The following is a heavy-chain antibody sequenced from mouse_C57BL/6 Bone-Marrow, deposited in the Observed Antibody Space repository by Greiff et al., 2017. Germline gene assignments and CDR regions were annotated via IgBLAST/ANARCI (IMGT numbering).Heavy chain of an antibody. D-gene: IGHD2-4*01. V-gene: IGHV5-4*03. J-gene: IGHJ2*01. CDR3: ARGGYDCVDY. CDR2: ISDGGSYT. Sequence: DVKLVESGGGLVKPGGSLKLSCAASGFTFSSYAMSWVRQTPEKRLEWVATISDGGSYTYYPDNVKGRFTISRDNAKNNLYLQMSHLKSEDTAMYYCARGGYDCVDYWGQGTTLTVSS. CDR1: GFTFSSYA.